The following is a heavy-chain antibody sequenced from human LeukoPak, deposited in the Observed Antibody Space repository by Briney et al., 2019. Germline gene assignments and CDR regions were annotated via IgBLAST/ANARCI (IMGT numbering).Heavy chain of an antibody. Sequence: GGSLRLSCAASGFTFSSHWMNWVRQAPGKGLEWVANINQDGSEKYYVDSVKGRFTISRDNSKNTLYLQMNSLRAEDTAVYYCAREGIVGAISYWGQGTLVTVSS. CDR2: INQDGSEK. CDR1: GFTFSSHW. CDR3: AREGIVGAISY. D-gene: IGHD1-26*01. J-gene: IGHJ4*02. V-gene: IGHV3-7*03.